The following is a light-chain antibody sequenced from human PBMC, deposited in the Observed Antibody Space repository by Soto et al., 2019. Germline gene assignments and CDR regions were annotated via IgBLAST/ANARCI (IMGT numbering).Light chain of an antibody. J-gene: IGLJ3*02. CDR3: GTWDSSLSAGV. Sequence: QSALTQPASVSGSPGQSITISCTGTSSDVGCYNLVSWYQQHPGKAPKLMIYEGSKRPSGIPDRFSGSKSGTSATLGITGLQTGDEADYYCGTWDSSLSAGVFGGGTKLTVL. V-gene: IGLV2-14*02. CDR2: EGS. CDR1: SSDVGCYNL.